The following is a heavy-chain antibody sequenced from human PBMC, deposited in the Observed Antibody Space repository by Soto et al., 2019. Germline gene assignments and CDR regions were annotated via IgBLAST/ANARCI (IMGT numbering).Heavy chain of an antibody. D-gene: IGHD6-6*01. CDR2: ISDDGSKK. V-gene: IGHV3-30*18. CDR1: GFTFTTYG. Sequence: QVQLVESGGGVVQPGRSLRLSCAASGFTFTTYGIHWVRQAPGKGLEWVAVISDDGSKKYYGDSVKGRFSVSRDNSHNTVFLQMNSLRADDTAMYYCAKDFDYHSSSSQGYYFYTMDVWGQGTTVTVSS. CDR3: AKDFDYHSSSSQGYYFYTMDV. J-gene: IGHJ6*02.